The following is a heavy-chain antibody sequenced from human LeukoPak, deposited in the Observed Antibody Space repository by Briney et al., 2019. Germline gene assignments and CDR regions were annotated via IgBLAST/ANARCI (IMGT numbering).Heavy chain of an antibody. CDR3: AREYGSGSTNFDY. D-gene: IGHD3-10*01. CDR1: GYTFTGYY. V-gene: IGHV1-2*04. J-gene: IGHJ4*02. CDR2: INPNSGGT. Sequence: ASVKVSCKASGYTFTGYYMHWVRQAPGQGLEWMGWINPNSGGTNYAQKFQGWVTMTRDTSISTAYMELSRLRSDDTAVYYCAREYGSGSTNFDYWGQGTLVTVS.